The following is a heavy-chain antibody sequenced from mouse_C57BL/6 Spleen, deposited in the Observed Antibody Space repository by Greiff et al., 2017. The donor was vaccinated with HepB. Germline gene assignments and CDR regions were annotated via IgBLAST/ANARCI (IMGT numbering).Heavy chain of an antibody. D-gene: IGHD1-1*01. CDR2: INPSSGYT. Sequence: VQLQQSGAELARPGASVKMSCKASGYTFTSYTMHWVKQRPGQGLEWIGYINPSSGYTKYNQKFKDKATLTADYSSSPAYMQLSSLTSEDSAVYCCAREVGAEARDYWGKGSSVTRSS. J-gene: IGHJ4*01. V-gene: IGHV1-4*01. CDR1: GYTFTSYT. CDR3: AREVGAEARDY.